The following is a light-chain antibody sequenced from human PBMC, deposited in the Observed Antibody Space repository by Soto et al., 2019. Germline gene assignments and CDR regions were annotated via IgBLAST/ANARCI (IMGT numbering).Light chain of an antibody. V-gene: IGKV3-15*01. CDR3: QQYNYWPRT. J-gene: IGKJ1*01. CDR1: QSVSTN. Sequence: EIVMTQSPDTLSVSPGERATLSCRASQSVSTNVAWYQQTRGQAPRLLMFDAYTRATGVPARFSGSGSGTDFTLTISSLQSEDSAIYYCQQYNYWPRTFGQGTRVEIK. CDR2: DAY.